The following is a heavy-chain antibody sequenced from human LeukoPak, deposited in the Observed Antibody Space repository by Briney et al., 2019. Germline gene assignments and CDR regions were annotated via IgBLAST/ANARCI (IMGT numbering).Heavy chain of an antibody. D-gene: IGHD6-19*01. CDR3: ARDGARHINIAVPGGDY. J-gene: IGHJ4*02. CDR1: GFTFSSYA. CDR2: ISYDGSDK. Sequence: GGSLRLSCAASGFTFSSYAMHWVRQAPGKGLEWVAVISYDGSDKYYADSVKGRFTISRDNSKDTLYLQMNSLRAEDTATYYCARDGARHINIAVPGGDYWGQGTLVTVSS. V-gene: IGHV3-30*07.